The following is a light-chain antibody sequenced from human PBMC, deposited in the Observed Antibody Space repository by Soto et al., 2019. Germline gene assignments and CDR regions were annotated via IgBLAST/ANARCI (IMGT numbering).Light chain of an antibody. Sequence: QSALTQPPSVSGSPGQSVTISCTGTSSDVGTYNRVSWYQHYPGTAPKLMIYEVSNRPSGVPDRFSGSKSGNTASLIISGLQAEDEADYYCSSYTSSTTVVFGGGTKLTVL. CDR1: SSDVGTYNR. J-gene: IGLJ2*01. CDR3: SSYTSSTTVV. V-gene: IGLV2-18*02. CDR2: EVS.